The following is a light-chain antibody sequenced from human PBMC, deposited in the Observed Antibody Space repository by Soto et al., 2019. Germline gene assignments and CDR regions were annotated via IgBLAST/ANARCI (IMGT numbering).Light chain of an antibody. J-gene: IGKJ1*01. CDR3: QQYNSYST. CDR1: QSISSW. Sequence: DIQITQSPSTLSASVGDRVTITCRASQSISSWLAWYQQKPGKAPKLLIYKASSLESGVPSRFSGSGSGTEFTLTISSLQPDDFANYYCQQYNSYSTFGQGTKVDIK. V-gene: IGKV1-5*03. CDR2: KAS.